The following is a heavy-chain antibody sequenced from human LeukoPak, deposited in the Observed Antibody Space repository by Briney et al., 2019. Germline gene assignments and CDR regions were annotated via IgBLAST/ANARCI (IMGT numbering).Heavy chain of an antibody. V-gene: IGHV4-59*01. CDR2: TYNSGRT. D-gene: IGHD2-2*01. CDR1: GDSISSYY. CDR3: ARGHSNCSPTSCYFPSDY. Sequence: SETLSLTCTVSGDSISSYYWSWIRQPPGKGLEWIGYTYNSGRTNYNPSLKSRVTISVDTSKNQFSLRLRSVTAADTAVYYCARGHSNCSPTSCYFPSDYWGQGTLVTVSS. J-gene: IGHJ4*02.